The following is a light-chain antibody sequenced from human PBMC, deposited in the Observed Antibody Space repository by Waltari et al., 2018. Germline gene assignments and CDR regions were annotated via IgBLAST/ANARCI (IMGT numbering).Light chain of an antibody. CDR1: QSISYW. J-gene: IGKJ2*01. CDR3: QQYDTHPNT. V-gene: IGKV1-5*03. CDR2: KAS. Sequence: DLQMTQSHSTLSASLGDTVTITCRASQSISYWLAWYQQKSGKAPKLLIYKASNLERGVPSRFSASESGTEFTLTITSLQPDDSATYYCQQYDTHPNTFGQGTKLEI.